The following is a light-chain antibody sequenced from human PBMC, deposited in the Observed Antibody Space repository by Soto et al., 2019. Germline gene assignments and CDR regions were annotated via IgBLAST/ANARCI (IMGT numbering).Light chain of an antibody. CDR3: QQSYGTPYT. V-gene: IGKV1-39*01. CDR1: KSIVCC. J-gene: IGKJ2*01. Sequence: DIQMTQSPSSLSASVGDRVTLTCRAGKSIVCCLNGYQQKPGKAPKLLIYAASILHSGVPSRFSGSGSGTDFTLTISSLQPEDFATYYCQQSYGTPYTFGQGTKLEIK. CDR2: AAS.